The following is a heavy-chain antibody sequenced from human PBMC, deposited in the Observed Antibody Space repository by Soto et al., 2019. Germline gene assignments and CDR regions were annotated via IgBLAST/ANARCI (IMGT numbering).Heavy chain of an antibody. J-gene: IGHJ5*02. CDR1: GGSISSGDYY. CDR2: IYYSGST. V-gene: IGHV4-61*08. D-gene: IGHD2-15*01. Sequence: PSETLSLTCTVSGGSISSGDYYWSWIRQHPGKGLEWIGYIYYSGSTNYNPSLKSRVTISVDTSKNQFSLKLSSVTAADTAVYYCARGGDICSGGSCYSIPGWFDPWGQGTLVTVSS. CDR3: ARGGDICSGGSCYSIPGWFDP.